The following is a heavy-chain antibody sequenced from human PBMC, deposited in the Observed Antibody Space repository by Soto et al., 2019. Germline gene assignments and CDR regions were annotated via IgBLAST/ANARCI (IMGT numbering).Heavy chain of an antibody. V-gene: IGHV5-51*01. CDR1: GYRFTSYW. CDR3: ARKDKSVYFNGFDP. Sequence: PGESLKISCRTSGYRFTSYWIAWVRQMPGKGLEWMGIIFPSDSDTRYSPSFQGQVTISADRSTSTVFLQWASLKASDTAMYFCARKDKSVYFNGFDPWGQGTLVTVSS. D-gene: IGHD3-10*01. J-gene: IGHJ5*02. CDR2: IFPSDSDT.